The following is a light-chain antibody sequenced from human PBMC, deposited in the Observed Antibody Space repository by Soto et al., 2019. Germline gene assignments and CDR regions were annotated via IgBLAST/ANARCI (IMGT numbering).Light chain of an antibody. Sequence: EIVMTQSPATLSVSPGETATLSCRASQSINSFLVWYQQKPGQAPRLLIYGASTRATGIPARFSGGGSGTEFTLTISSLQSEDFAFYYCQRYNKLRTFGQGTKLEIK. J-gene: IGKJ1*01. CDR1: QSINSF. V-gene: IGKV3-15*01. CDR2: GAS. CDR3: QRYNKLRT.